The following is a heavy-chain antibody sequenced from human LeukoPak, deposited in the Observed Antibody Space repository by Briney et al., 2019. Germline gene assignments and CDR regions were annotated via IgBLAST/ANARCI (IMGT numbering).Heavy chain of an antibody. CDR3: VKDIYSSPYYYMDV. J-gene: IGHJ6*03. CDR1: GFTFDDSA. D-gene: IGHD6-13*01. V-gene: IGHV3-9*01. CDR2: ISWNSDTA. Sequence: GPSLRLFCAPFGFTFDDSAMHSVQQATGRGLVWVSGISWNSDTAGYADSVKGRFTISRDNANNSLYLQMNNLIPEDTALYYCVKDIYSSPYYYMDVWGTGTTVTVSS.